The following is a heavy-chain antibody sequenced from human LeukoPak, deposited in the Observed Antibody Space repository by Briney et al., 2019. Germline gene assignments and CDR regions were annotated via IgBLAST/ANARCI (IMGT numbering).Heavy chain of an antibody. CDR2: TKKDGSEK. CDR3: AREAGTGDD. J-gene: IGHJ4*02. CDR1: GFTFSSYS. Sequence: PGGSLSLSCAASGFTFSSYSMNWVRPAPGKGLEWVAYTKKDGSEKYYVDSVKGRFTISRNNTKNSVYLQMSNPRGVDGAVYYCAREAGTGDDWGQGTLVSVS. V-gene: IGHV3-7*01. D-gene: IGHD3-10*01.